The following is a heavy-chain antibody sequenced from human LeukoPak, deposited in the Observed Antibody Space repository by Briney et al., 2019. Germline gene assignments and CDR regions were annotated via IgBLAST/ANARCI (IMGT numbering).Heavy chain of an antibody. CDR3: AKRGGSSWEMEYYYMDV. J-gene: IGHJ6*03. Sequence: PGGSLRLSCAASGFTFSSYAMSWVRQAPGKGLEWVSAISGSGGSTYYADSVKGRFTISRDNSKNTLYLQMNSLRAEDTAVYYCAKRGGSSWEMEYYYMDVGGKGTTVTVSS. D-gene: IGHD6-13*01. CDR2: ISGSGGST. CDR1: GFTFSSYA. V-gene: IGHV3-23*01.